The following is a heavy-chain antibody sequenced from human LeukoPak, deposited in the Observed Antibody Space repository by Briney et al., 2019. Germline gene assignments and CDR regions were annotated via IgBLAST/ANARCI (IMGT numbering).Heavy chain of an antibody. Sequence: GGSLRLSCAASGFTFSGSAMHWVRQASGKGLEWVGRIRSKANSYATAYAASVKGRFTISRDDSKNTAYLQMNSLKTEDTAVYYCTRHLELEGGYSGYDLRYYYYYMDVWGKGTTVTISS. V-gene: IGHV3-73*01. CDR1: GFTFSGSA. CDR2: IRSKANSYAT. J-gene: IGHJ6*03. CDR3: TRHLELEGGYSGYDLRYYYYYMDV. D-gene: IGHD5-12*01.